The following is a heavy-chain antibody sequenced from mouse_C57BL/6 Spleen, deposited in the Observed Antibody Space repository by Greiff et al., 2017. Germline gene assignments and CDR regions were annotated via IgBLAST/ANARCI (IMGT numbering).Heavy chain of an antibody. V-gene: IGHV1-39*01. D-gene: IGHD1-1*01. CDR3: ARDGYGSSGYFDY. CDR2: INPNYGTT. Sequence: LPPSVPELVQPGASVQISCKASGYSFTDYNMNWVKQSNGKSLEWIGVINPNYGTTSYNQKFKGKATLTVDQSSSTAYMQLNSLTSEDSAVYYCARDGYGSSGYFDYWGQGTTLTVSS. CDR1: GYSFTDYN. J-gene: IGHJ2*01.